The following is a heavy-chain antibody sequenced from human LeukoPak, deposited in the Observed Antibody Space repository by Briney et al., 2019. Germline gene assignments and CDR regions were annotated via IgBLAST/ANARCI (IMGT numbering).Heavy chain of an antibody. CDR2: MNPNSGNT. CDR3: ARGFFGVVTAYYYYMDV. Sequence: GPSVKFSCKASGYTFTSYDINWVRQATGQGLEWMGWMNPNSGNTGYAQKFQGRVTITRNTSISTAYMELSSLRSEDTAVYYCARGFFGVVTAYYYYMDVWGKGTTVTVSS. D-gene: IGHD3-3*01. J-gene: IGHJ6*03. CDR1: GYTFTSYD. V-gene: IGHV1-8*03.